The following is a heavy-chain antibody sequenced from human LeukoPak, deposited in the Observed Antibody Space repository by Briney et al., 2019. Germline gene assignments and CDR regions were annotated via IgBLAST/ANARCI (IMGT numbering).Heavy chain of an antibody. V-gene: IGHV3-30*18. D-gene: IGHD5-12*01. CDR3: AKDSGYD. Sequence: GGSLRLSCAASGFTFSSYGMHWVRQAPGKGLEWVAVISYDGSNKYYADSVKGRFTISRDNSKNTLYLQMNSLRAEDTAVYYCAKDSGYDWGQGTLVTASS. CDR1: GFTFSSYG. CDR2: ISYDGSNK. J-gene: IGHJ4*02.